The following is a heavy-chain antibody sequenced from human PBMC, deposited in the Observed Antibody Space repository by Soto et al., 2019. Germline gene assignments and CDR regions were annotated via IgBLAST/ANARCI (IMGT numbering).Heavy chain of an antibody. D-gene: IGHD3-22*01. J-gene: IGHJ5*02. CDR2: IIPIIGPA. CDR3: ARDRGTTIAVPTRRETYGWLDP. V-gene: IGHV1-69*01. Sequence: QVQLVQSGAEVKRPGSSVKLSCKASGGTFTYYGISWVRQAPGQGLEWMGGIIPIIGPATYAQKFQGRLTITAEQSTSTAYMELSSLGSEDTALYYCARDRGTTIAVPTRRETYGWLDPWGQGTLVTVSS. CDR1: GGTFTYYG.